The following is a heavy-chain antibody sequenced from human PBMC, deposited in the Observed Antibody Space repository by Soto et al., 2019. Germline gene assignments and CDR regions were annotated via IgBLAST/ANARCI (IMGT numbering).Heavy chain of an antibody. D-gene: IGHD5-12*01. CDR1: GFTFSSYS. V-gene: IGHV3-21*01. J-gene: IGHJ6*02. CDR2: ISSSSSYI. CDR3: ARVRTSIKMATIPKYYYGMDV. Sequence: GGSLRLSCAASGFTFSSYSMNWVRQAPGKGLEWVSSISSSSSYIYYADSVKGRFTISRDNAKNSLYLQMNSLRAEDTAVYYCARVRTSIKMATIPKYYYGMDVWGQGTTVTVSS.